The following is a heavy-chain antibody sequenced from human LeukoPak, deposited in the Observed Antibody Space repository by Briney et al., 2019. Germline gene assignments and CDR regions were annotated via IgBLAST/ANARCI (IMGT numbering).Heavy chain of an antibody. V-gene: IGHV4-31*03. CDR2: IYYSGST. CDR1: GGSISSGGYY. CDR3: ARMPIFGDTELMDV. D-gene: IGHD3-3*01. J-gene: IGHJ6*02. Sequence: SETLSLTCTVSGGSISSGGYYWSRIRQHPGKGLEWIGYIYYSGSTYYNPSLKSRVTISVDTSKNQFSLKLSSVTAADTAVYYCARMPIFGDTELMDVWGQGTTVTVSS.